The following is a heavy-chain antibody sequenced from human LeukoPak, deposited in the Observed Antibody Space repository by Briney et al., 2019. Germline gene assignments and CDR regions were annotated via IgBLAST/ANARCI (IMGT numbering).Heavy chain of an antibody. V-gene: IGHV1-46*01. J-gene: IGHJ3*02. CDR2: INPSGGST. D-gene: IGHD6-19*01. CDR3: ARVSGRRRGWSDAFDI. CDR1: GYTFTSYY. Sequence: ASGKVSCKASGYTFTSYYMHWVRQAPGQGLEWMVIINPSGGSTSYAQKFQGRVTMTRDMSTSTVYMELSSLRSEDTAVYYCARVSGRRRGWSDAFDIWGQGTMVTVSS.